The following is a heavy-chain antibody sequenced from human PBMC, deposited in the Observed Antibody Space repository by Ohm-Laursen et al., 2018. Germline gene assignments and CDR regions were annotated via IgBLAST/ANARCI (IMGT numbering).Heavy chain of an antibody. CDR1: GFTFSSYW. Sequence: GSLRLSCTASGFTFSSYWIHWVRLDPDKGPVWVSRVNGDGSSTMYADSVKGRFTISRDNARNTVSLQMHSLRAEDTALYYCARGSGNFGFDYWGQGTLGTVFS. D-gene: IGHD2-15*01. CDR3: ARGSGNFGFDY. V-gene: IGHV3-74*03. CDR2: VNGDGSST. J-gene: IGHJ4*02.